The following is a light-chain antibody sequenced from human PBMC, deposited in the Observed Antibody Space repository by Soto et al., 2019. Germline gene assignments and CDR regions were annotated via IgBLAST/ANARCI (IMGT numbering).Light chain of an antibody. J-gene: IGKJ5*01. Sequence: DIVLMQSPGTLTHPPVQGPTLSCRASQSFSNQYLAWYQQKPGQAPRPLIYGASNRGTGIPDRFSGSGSGTDFTPTISSMQAEDFATYFCQQLNTYPITFGQGTRLE. V-gene: IGKV3-20*01. CDR3: QQLNTYPIT. CDR1: QSFSNQY. CDR2: GAS.